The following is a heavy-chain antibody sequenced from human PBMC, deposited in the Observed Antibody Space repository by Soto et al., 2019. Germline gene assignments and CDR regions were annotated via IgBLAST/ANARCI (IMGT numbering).Heavy chain of an antibody. CDR3: ARFVVVVAATQGWFDP. J-gene: IGHJ5*02. V-gene: IGHV1-18*01. D-gene: IGHD2-15*01. CDR1: GYTFTSYG. CDR2: ISAYNGNT. Sequence: ASVKVSCKASGYTFTSYGISWVRQAPGQGLEWMGWISAYNGNTNYAQKLQGRVTMTTDTSTSTAYMELRSLRSDDTAVYYCARFVVVVAATQGWFDPWGQGTPVTVSS.